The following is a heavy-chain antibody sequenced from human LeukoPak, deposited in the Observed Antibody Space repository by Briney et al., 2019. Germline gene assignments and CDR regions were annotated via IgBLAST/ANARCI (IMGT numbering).Heavy chain of an antibody. Sequence: ASVKVSCKASGYTFTGYYMHWVRQAPGQGLEWMGRINPNSGGTNYAQKFQGRVTITTDESTSTAYMELSSLRSEDTAVYYCAAVTHPGWFDPWGQGTLVTVSS. J-gene: IGHJ5*02. D-gene: IGHD2-21*02. CDR2: INPNSGGT. CDR3: AAVTHPGWFDP. CDR1: GYTFTGYY. V-gene: IGHV1-2*06.